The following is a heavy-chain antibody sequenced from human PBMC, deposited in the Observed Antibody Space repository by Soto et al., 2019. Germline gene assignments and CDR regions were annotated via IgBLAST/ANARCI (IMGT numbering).Heavy chain of an antibody. Sequence: QVQLQQWGAGLLKPSETLSLTCAVYGGSFSGYYWSWIRQPPGKGLEWIGEINHSGSTNYNPSLKSRVTISVDTSKNQFSLKLSYVTAADTAVYYCARVRTTTVFAFDIWGQGTMVTVSS. CDR3: ARVRTTTVFAFDI. V-gene: IGHV4-34*01. CDR2: INHSGST. J-gene: IGHJ3*02. CDR1: GGSFSGYY. D-gene: IGHD4-17*01.